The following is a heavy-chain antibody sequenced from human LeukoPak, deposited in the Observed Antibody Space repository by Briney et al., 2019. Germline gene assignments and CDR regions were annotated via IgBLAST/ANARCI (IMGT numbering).Heavy chain of an antibody. V-gene: IGHV3-23*01. D-gene: IGHD2-2*01. J-gene: IGHJ4*02. CDR2: ISGSDGGT. CDR1: GFTFSSSA. Sequence: PGGSLRLSCAASGFTFSSSAMSWVRQAPGKGLEWGSGISGSDGGTYYADSVKGRFTISRDNSKNTLYLQMNSLRAEDTALYYCAKDPRTVPGYYFDYWGQGTLVTVSS. CDR3: AKDPRTVPGYYFDY.